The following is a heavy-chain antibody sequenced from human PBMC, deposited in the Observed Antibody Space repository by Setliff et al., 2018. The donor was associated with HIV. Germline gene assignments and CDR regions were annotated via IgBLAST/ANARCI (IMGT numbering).Heavy chain of an antibody. D-gene: IGHD3-10*01. CDR3: ARGCHYYGSGRGGFQH. CDR1: GFTFSSYA. CDR2: ISYDGSNK. J-gene: IGHJ1*01. V-gene: IGHV3-30*01. Sequence: PGGSLRLSCAASGFTFSSYAMHWVRQAPGKGLEWVAVISYDGSNKYYADSVKGRFTISRDNSKNTLYLQMNSLRAEDTAVYYCARGCHYYGSGRGGFQHWGQGTLVTVSS.